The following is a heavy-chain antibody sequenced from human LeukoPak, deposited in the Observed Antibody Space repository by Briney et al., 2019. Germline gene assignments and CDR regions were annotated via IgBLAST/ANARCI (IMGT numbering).Heavy chain of an antibody. J-gene: IGHJ1*01. D-gene: IGHD6-19*01. Sequence: GGSLRLSCAASGFTFSSYGMHWVRQAPGKGLEWVAVISYDGSNKYYADSVKGRFTISRDNSKNTLYLQMNSLRVEDTAVYYCTSGGCIRQWLVLTEYFQHWGQGTLVTVSS. CDR1: GFTFSSYG. V-gene: IGHV3-30*03. CDR3: TSGGCIRQWLVLTEYFQH. CDR2: ISYDGSNK.